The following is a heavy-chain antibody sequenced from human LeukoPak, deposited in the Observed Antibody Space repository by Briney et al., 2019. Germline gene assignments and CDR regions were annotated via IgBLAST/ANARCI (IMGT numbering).Heavy chain of an antibody. J-gene: IGHJ4*02. D-gene: IGHD3-16*02. Sequence: QSGGSLILSCAASKFTFSIYAMSWVRQTPGKGLEWVSTISGSGGSTYYADSVKGRFTISRDNSKNTLYLQMNSLRAEDTAVYYCAKDTRGPLSLGEFDYWGQGTLVTVSS. CDR1: KFTFSIYA. CDR3: AKDTRGPLSLGEFDY. V-gene: IGHV3-23*01. CDR2: ISGSGGST.